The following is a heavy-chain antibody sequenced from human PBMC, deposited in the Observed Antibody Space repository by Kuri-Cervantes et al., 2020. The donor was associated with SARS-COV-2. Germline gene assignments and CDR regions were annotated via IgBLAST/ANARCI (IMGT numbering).Heavy chain of an antibody. V-gene: IGHV1-8*03. Sequence: ASVKVSCKASGGTFSSYDINWVRQATGQGLEWMGWMNPNSGNTGYAQKFQGRVTITRNTSISTAYMELSSLRSEDTAVYYCATSPPIVGASNWFDPWGQGTLVTVSS. CDR3: ATSPPIVGASNWFDP. CDR2: MNPNSGNT. D-gene: IGHD1-26*01. J-gene: IGHJ5*02. CDR1: GGTFSSYD.